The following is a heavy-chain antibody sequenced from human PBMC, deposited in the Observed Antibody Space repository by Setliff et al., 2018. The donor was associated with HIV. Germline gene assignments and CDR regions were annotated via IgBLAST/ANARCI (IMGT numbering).Heavy chain of an antibody. CDR1: VYTLSTYA. CDR2: INSDNGNT. CDR3: ARGGAREYQLLYNYFDP. D-gene: IGHD2-2*01. V-gene: IGHV1-3*01. Sequence: ASVKVSCKASVYTLSTYALSWVRRAPGQRLEWMGWINSDNGNTKFSQKFQGRLTITADTTPSTAYMVLSSLTSEDTAVYYCARGGAREYQLLYNYFDPWGQGTLVTVSS. J-gene: IGHJ5*02.